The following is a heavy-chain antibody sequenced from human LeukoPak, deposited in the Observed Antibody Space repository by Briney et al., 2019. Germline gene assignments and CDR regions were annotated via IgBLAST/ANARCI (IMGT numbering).Heavy chain of an antibody. J-gene: IGHJ4*02. CDR1: GYTFTGYY. Sequence: GASVKVSCKASGYTFTGYYMHWVRQAPGQGLEWMGRINPNSGGTNYAQKFQGRVTITTDESTSTAYMELSSLRSEDTAVYYCASTIFGVVSYFDYWGQGTLVTVSS. V-gene: IGHV1-2*06. CDR3: ASTIFGVVSYFDY. CDR2: INPNSGGT. D-gene: IGHD3-3*01.